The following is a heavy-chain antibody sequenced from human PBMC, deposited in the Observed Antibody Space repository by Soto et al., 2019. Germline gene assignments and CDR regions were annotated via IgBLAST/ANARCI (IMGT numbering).Heavy chain of an antibody. J-gene: IGHJ6*04. CDR2: INPNGGST. CDR3: GRGLFAGDV. V-gene: IGHV1-46*03. Sequence: QVQLVQSGAEVKESGASVKVSCKASGYTFTNYYIHWVRQAPGQGLEWMGIINPNGGSTNYAQNFQGRVTMTRDTSTSTVYMDLTSLRSEDTAVYYCGRGLFAGDVWGKGTTVTVSS. CDR1: GYTFTNYY.